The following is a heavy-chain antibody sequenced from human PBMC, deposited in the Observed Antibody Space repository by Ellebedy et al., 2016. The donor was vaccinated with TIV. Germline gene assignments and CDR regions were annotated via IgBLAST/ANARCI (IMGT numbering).Heavy chain of an antibody. J-gene: IGHJ4*02. Sequence: PSETLSLTCTVSGASISNTNNYWGWVRQPPGKGLEWIASSGVYRYYHPSLKSRAAISVDTSKNQFSLKLSSVTAADTAVYFCARQPPLNVMVRGVVYFDSWGQGILVTVSS. D-gene: IGHD3-10*01. CDR2: SGVYR. CDR3: ARQPPLNVMVRGVVYFDS. CDR1: GASISNTNNY. V-gene: IGHV4-39*01.